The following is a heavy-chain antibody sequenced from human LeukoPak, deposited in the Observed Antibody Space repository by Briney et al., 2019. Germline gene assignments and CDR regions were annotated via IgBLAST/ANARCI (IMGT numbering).Heavy chain of an antibody. Sequence: GGSLRLSCAASGFTFSSYAMQWVRQAPGKGLEWVAVISYDGSNKYYADSVKGRFTISRDNSNNTPYLQMNSLRAEDTAVYYCARDYYGSGIYLGYWGQGTLVTVSS. CDR1: GFTFSSYA. V-gene: IGHV3-30*04. CDR2: ISYDGSNK. CDR3: ARDYYGSGIYLGY. J-gene: IGHJ4*02. D-gene: IGHD3-10*01.